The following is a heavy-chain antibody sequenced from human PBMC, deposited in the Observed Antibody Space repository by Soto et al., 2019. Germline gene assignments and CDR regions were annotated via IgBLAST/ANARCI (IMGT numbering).Heavy chain of an antibody. J-gene: IGHJ4*02. CDR3: AKRRRRCITPSCRGGFDY. V-gene: IGHV3-30*18. CDR1: GFTFSSYG. CDR2: ISYDGSNK. Sequence: PGGSLRLSCAASGFTFSSYGMHWVRQAPGKGLERVAVISYDGSNKYYADSVKGRFTISRDNSKNTLYLQMNSLRAEDTAVYYCAKRRRRCITPSCRGGFDYWGQGTLVTVSS. D-gene: IGHD3-10*01.